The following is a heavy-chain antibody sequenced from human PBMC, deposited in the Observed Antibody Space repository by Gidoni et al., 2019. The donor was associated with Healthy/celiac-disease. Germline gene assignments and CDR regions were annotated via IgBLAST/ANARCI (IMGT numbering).Heavy chain of an antibody. J-gene: IGHJ6*02. CDR3: TRDLGVLRYFDWSIYGMDV. CDR1: GFTFGDYA. V-gene: IGHV3-49*03. Sequence: EVQLVESGGGLVQPGRCLRLSSTASGFTFGDYAMRWFRQAPGKGLEWVGFIRSKSYGGTTEYAASVKGRFTISRDESKSIAYLQMNSLKTEDTAVYYCTRDLGVLRYFDWSIYGMDVWGQGTTVTVSS. D-gene: IGHD3-9*01. CDR2: IRSKSYGGTT.